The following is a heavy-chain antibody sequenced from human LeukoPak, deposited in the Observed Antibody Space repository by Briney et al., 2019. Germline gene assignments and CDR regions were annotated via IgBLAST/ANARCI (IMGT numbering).Heavy chain of an antibody. Sequence: PGGSLRLSCAASGFTFSSYSMNWVRQAPGKGLEWVSYISSSSSTIYYADSVKGRFTISRDNAKNSLYLQMNSLRAEDTAVYYCARDQYYYDSSGYYPYFDYWGQGTLVTVSS. CDR2: ISSSSSTI. J-gene: IGHJ4*02. CDR3: ARDQYYYDSSGYYPYFDY. D-gene: IGHD3-22*01. CDR1: GFTFSSYS. V-gene: IGHV3-48*01.